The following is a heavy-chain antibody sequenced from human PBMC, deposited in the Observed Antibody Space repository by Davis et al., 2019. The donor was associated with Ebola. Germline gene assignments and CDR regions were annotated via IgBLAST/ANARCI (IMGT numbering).Heavy chain of an antibody. Sequence: PGGSLRLSCAASGFTVSSNYMIWVRQAPGKGLEWVSVIYSDGNTDYADSVKGRFILSRDNSKNTLYLQMNSLRVEDTAVYYCAKRSLDGYIDYWGQGTLVTVSS. CDR3: AKRSLDGYIDY. CDR1: GFTVSSNY. CDR2: IYSDGNT. D-gene: IGHD5-24*01. J-gene: IGHJ4*02. V-gene: IGHV3-66*04.